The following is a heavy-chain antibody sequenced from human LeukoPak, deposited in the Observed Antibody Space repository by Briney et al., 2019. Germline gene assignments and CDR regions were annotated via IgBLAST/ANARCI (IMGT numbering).Heavy chain of an antibody. CDR3: ASTGCSGGSCYNWGYY. V-gene: IGHV4-38-2*02. CDR2: IYHSGST. CDR1: GYSISSGYY. J-gene: IGHJ4*02. D-gene: IGHD2-15*01. Sequence: SETLSLTCTVSGYSISSGYYWGWIRQPPGKGLEWIGSIYHSGSTYYNPSLKSRVTISVDTSKNQFSLKLSSVTAADTAVYYCASTGCSGGSCYNWGYYWGQGTLVTVSS.